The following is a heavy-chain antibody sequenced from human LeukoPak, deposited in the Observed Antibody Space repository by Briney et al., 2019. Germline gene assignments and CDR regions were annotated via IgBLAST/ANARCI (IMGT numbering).Heavy chain of an antibody. V-gene: IGHV1-24*01. J-gene: IGHJ5*02. D-gene: IGHD3-22*01. CDR1: GYTLTELS. CDR3: AIMGIKYYYDSSGYSTSFDP. Sequence: ASVKVSCTVSGYTLTELSMHWVRQAPGKGLEWMGGFDPEDGETIYAQKFQGRVTMTEDTSTDTAYMELSSLRSEDTAVYYCAIMGIKYYYDSSGYSTSFDPWGQGTLVTVSS. CDR2: FDPEDGET.